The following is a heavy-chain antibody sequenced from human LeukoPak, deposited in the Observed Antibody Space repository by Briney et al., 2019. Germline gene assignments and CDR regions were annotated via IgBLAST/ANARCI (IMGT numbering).Heavy chain of an antibody. CDR2: INPNSGGT. CDR1: GYTFTGYY. V-gene: IGHV1-2*02. CDR3: ARSRYSSGEYYGMDV. D-gene: IGHD6-19*01. J-gene: IGHJ6*02. Sequence: GASVKVSCKASGYTFTGYYMHWVRQAPGQGLEWMGWINPNSGGTNYAQKFQGRVTMTRDTSISTACMELSRLRSDDTAVYYCARSRYSSGEYYGMDVWGQGTTVTVSS.